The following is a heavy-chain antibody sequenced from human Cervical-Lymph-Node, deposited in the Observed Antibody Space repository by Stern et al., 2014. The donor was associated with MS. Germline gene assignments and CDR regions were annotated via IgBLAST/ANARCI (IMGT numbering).Heavy chain of an antibody. J-gene: IGHJ4*02. CDR1: GYRFPINW. Sequence: QLVQSGAVVKKPGESLKISCRASGYRFPINWIGWVRQMPGKGLEWMGIIYPGDSDTRYSPSFQGQVTISADNSISTAYLQWSRLKASDTARYYCAIQSAWQQLAHPFDYWGQGTLVTVSS. CDR2: IYPGDSDT. CDR3: AIQSAWQQLAHPFDY. V-gene: IGHV5-51*01. D-gene: IGHD6-13*01.